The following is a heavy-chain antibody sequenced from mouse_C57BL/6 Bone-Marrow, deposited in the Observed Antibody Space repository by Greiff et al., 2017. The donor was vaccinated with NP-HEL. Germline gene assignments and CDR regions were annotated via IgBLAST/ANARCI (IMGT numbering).Heavy chain of an antibody. J-gene: IGHJ2*01. CDR2: IDPENGDT. CDR3: TTLGDFDY. CDR1: GFNIKDDY. D-gene: IGHD4-1*01. V-gene: IGHV14-4*01. Sequence: QLKESGAELVRPGASVKLSCTASGFNIKDDYMHWVKQRPEQGLEWIGWIDPENGDTEYASKFQGKATITADTSSNTAYLQLSSLTSEDTAVYYCTTLGDFDYWGQGTTLTVSS.